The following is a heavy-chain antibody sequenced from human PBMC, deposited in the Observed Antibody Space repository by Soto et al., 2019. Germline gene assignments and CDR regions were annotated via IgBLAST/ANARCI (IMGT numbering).Heavy chain of an antibody. J-gene: IGHJ6*03. CDR3: ARHRGDGSERYYYYDMEV. V-gene: IGHV4-39*01. Sequence: QLQLQESGPGLVKPSETLSLSCTVSGGSISSSSYYWGWILQPPGKGLEGMGRIYYSGSTYYTPSLTNRVTISVDPSKNHFSLRLSSVPAADTAVYYCARHRGDGSERYYYYDMEVWGKGTTVTVSS. D-gene: IGHD3-10*01. CDR1: GGSISSSSYY. CDR2: IYYSGST.